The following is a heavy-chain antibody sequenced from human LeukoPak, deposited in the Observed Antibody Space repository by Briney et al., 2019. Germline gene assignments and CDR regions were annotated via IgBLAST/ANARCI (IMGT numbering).Heavy chain of an antibody. Sequence: SETLSLTCTVSGGSISSGGYYWSWIRQHPGTGLEWTGYIYYSGSTYYNPSLKSRVTISVDTSKNQFSLKLSSVTAADTAVYYCARGGATTVTFDYWGQGTLVTVSS. V-gene: IGHV4-31*03. CDR2: IYYSGST. D-gene: IGHD4-11*01. CDR3: ARGGATTVTFDY. CDR1: GGSISSGGYY. J-gene: IGHJ4*02.